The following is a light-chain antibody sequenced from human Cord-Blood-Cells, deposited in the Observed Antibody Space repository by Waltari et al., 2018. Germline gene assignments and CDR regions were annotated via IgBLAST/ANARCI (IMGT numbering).Light chain of an antibody. Sequence: EIVMTQSPATLSVSPGERDTLSCRASQSVSSNLAWYQQKHGQAPRLRIYGASTRDTGIPARFRVHGSGTEFTLTIRCPQSEECAVYYCQPYNNWPRVDSRYTFGGGTKVEIK. CDR2: GAS. CDR1: QSVSSN. J-gene: IGKJ4*01. CDR3: QPYNNWPRVDSRYT. V-gene: IGKV3-15*01.